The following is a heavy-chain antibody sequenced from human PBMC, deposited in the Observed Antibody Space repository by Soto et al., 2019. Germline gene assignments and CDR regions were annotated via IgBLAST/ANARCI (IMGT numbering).Heavy chain of an antibody. CDR3: AKDWDYRGDLDS. CDR2: ISNDGSKK. D-gene: IGHD3-10*01. J-gene: IGHJ4*02. CDR1: GFTFTNYG. Sequence: QVQLVESGGGVVQPGTSLRLSCAASGFTFTNYGMHWVRQARGKGLEWVATISNDGSKKYNADSVKGRFTISRDNSKNMLDLQMNSLRPEDTAVYYCAKDWDYRGDLDSWGQGTLVTVSS. V-gene: IGHV3-30*18.